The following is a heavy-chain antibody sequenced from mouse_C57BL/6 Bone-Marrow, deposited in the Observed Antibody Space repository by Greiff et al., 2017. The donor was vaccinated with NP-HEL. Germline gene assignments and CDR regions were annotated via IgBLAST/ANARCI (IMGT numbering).Heavy chain of an antibody. J-gene: IGHJ2*01. CDR2: IDPANGNT. V-gene: IGHV14-3*01. CDR1: GFNIKNTY. D-gene: IGHD2-2*01. Sequence: VQLKESVAELVRPGASVKLSCTASGFNIKNTYMHWVKQRPEQGLEWIGRIDPANGNTKYAPQFQGQGPITADTSSNTPYLQLSSLTPEDTAIYYCKLWLRRDYWGQGTTLTVSS. CDR3: KLWLRRDY.